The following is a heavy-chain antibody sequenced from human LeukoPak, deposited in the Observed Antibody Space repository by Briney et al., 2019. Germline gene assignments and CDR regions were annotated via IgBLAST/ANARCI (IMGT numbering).Heavy chain of an antibody. CDR2: IYTNGTV. Sequence: SETLSLTCSVSGASITRYYWTRIRQPVGKGLEWFGRIYTNGTVNYNPSLRSRVTMSRDTSRNQFSLKLSSVTAADTAVYFCASPRGDDSGGYYTWYFHHWGQGILVTVSS. CDR1: GASITRYY. J-gene: IGHJ1*01. V-gene: IGHV4-4*07. D-gene: IGHD3-22*01. CDR3: ASPRGDDSGGYYTWYFHH.